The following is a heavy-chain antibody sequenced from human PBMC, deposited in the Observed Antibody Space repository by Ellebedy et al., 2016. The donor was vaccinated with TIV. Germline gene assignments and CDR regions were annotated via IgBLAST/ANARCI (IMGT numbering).Heavy chain of an antibody. CDR3: ARLGVIAAAGASDS. CDR1: GFTFSSYS. J-gene: IGHJ4*02. V-gene: IGHV3-48*04. CDR2: ISSSSSTI. Sequence: GESLKISCAASGFTFSSYSMNWVRQAPGKGLEWVSYISSSSSTIYYADSVKGRFTTSRDNAGNSVYLQMNSLRAEDTAVYYCARLGVIAAAGASDSWGQGTLVTVSS. D-gene: IGHD6-13*01.